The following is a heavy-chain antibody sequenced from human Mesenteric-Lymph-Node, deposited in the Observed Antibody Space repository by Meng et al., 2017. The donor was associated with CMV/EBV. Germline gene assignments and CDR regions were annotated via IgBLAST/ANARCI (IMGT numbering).Heavy chain of an antibody. Sequence: CAVSGGFISSNWWSWVRQPPEKGLEWIGEISHSGTTNYSPSLKTRVTISVDKSNNHFSLKLSSVTAADTAVYYCARSIGGSSEPYLGSWGQGTLVTVSS. J-gene: IGHJ4*02. CDR2: ISHSGTT. CDR1: GGFISSNW. V-gene: IGHV4-4*02. CDR3: ARSIGGSSEPYLGS. D-gene: IGHD2-15*01.